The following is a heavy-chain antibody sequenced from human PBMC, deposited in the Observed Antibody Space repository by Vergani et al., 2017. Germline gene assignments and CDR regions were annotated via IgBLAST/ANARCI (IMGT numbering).Heavy chain of an antibody. CDR3: ASGKYYSDSTSHFRGRYFDV. V-gene: IGHV4-39*01. J-gene: IGHJ2*01. CDR1: GDSIISRSYY. CDR2: IYNSGNG. D-gene: IGHD3-16*01. Sequence: QMQSQESGPGLVKASETLSLTCTVSGDSIISRSYYWGWIRQPPGKGLEWIGGIYNSGNGDSSSSLKSRVTISADTSKNQFSLRLTSVTAADTAVYYCASGKYYSDSTSHFRGRYFDVWGRGTMVTVPS.